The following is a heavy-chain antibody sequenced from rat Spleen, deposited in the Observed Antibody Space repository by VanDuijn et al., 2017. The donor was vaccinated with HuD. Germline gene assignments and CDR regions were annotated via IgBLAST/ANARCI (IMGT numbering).Heavy chain of an antibody. D-gene: IGHD1-1*01. J-gene: IGHJ3*01. V-gene: IGHV5-27*01. CDR3: TTDRDYSVSFAY. CDR2: ISTGGGST. CDR1: GFTFSNYY. Sequence: EVQLVESGGGLVQPGRSLKLSCAASGFTFSNYYMAWVRQAPTKGLEWVAYISTGGGSTYYRDPVKGRFTISRDNAKSTLYLQMDSLRSEDTATYYCTTDRDYSVSFAYWGQGTLVTVSS.